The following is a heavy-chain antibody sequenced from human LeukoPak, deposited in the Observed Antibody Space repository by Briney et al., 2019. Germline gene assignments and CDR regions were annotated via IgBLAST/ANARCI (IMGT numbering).Heavy chain of an antibody. CDR3: ARAIAAAGTSGFDY. D-gene: IGHD6-13*01. CDR1: GGTFSSYA. CDR2: INPNSGGT. Sequence: GASVKVSCKASGGTFSSYAISWVRQAPGQGLEWMGWINPNSGGTNYAQKFQGRVTMTRDTSITTAYMELSRLRSDDTAVYYCARAIAAAGTSGFDYWGQGTLVTVSS. J-gene: IGHJ4*02. V-gene: IGHV1-2*02.